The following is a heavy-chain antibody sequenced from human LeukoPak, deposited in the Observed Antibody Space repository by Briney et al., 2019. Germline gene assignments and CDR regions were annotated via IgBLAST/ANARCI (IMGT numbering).Heavy chain of an antibody. CDR3: ARESSAGATGDYSDY. Sequence: GGSLRLSCAASGFTFNDYYMTWVRQAPGKGLEWVSHISGSGITIYYADSVKGRFTIPRDNAKRSLYLHMNSLRVEDTAFYFCARESSAGATGDYSDYWGQGALVTVSS. V-gene: IGHV3-11*01. CDR1: GFTFNDYY. D-gene: IGHD1-26*01. J-gene: IGHJ4*02. CDR2: ISGSGITI.